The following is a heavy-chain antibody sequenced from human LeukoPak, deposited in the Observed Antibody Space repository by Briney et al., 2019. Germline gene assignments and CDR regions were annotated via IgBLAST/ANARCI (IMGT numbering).Heavy chain of an antibody. CDR2: INPSGGST. CDR1: GYTFTSYY. Sequence: ASVKVSCKASGYTFTSYYMHWVRQAPGQGLEWMGIINPSGGSTSYAQKFQGRVTMTRDTSTSTVYMELSSLRSEDTAVYYCARADRGSYGPYYYYYGMDVWGQGTTVTVSS. D-gene: IGHD1-26*01. J-gene: IGHJ6*02. CDR3: ARADRGSYGPYYYYYGMDV. V-gene: IGHV1-46*01.